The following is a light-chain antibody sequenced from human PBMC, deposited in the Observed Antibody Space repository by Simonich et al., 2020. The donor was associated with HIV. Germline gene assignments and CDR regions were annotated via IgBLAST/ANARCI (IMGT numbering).Light chain of an antibody. CDR3: QQRSNWRGT. V-gene: IGKV3-11*01. CDR1: QSVSSN. Sequence: EIVMAQSPATLSVSPGERATLPGRASQSVSSNLDWYQQKPGQAPRLLIYDAANRATGIPARFRGSGSGTDFTLTISSLEPEDFAVYYCQQRSNWRGTFGPGTKVDIK. CDR2: DAA. J-gene: IGKJ3*01.